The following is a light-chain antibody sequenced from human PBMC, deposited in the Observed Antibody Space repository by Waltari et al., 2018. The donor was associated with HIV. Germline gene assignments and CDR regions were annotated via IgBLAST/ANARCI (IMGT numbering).Light chain of an antibody. CDR1: SSDVGGYNY. Sequence: QSALTQPRSVSGSPGQSVTISCTGTSSDVGGYNYVSWYQQHPGKAPKLMIYDVSTRPSGVPYRFSGSKSGNTASLTISGLQAEDEADYYCCSYAGSYTRVFGGGTKLTVL. CDR3: CSYAGSYTRV. J-gene: IGLJ3*02. CDR2: DVS. V-gene: IGLV2-11*01.